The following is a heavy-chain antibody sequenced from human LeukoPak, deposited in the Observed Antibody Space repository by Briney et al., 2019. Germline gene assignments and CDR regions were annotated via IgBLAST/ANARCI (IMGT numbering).Heavy chain of an antibody. V-gene: IGHV3-48*03. CDR1: GFTFSGYE. CDR2: ISSSGSTI. J-gene: IGHJ6*03. D-gene: IGHD3-10*01. Sequence: PGGSLRLSCAASGFTFSGYEMNWVRQAPGKGLEWVSYISSSGSTIYYADSVKGRFTISRDNAKNSLYLQMNSLRAEDTAVYYCARDGAGNYYYYMDVWGKGTTVTVSS. CDR3: ARDGAGNYYYYMDV.